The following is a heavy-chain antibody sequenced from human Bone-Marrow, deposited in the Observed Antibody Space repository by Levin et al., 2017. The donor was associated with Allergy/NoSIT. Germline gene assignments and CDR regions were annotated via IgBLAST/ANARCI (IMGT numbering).Heavy chain of an antibody. D-gene: IGHD3-10*01. CDR2: IFYSGTT. Sequence: SETLSLTCSVSGGSISSGGYYWTWIRQHPEWGLQWLGYIFYSGTTYYSPSLKSRVSISVDTSKNQFSLRLTSVTAADTAVYFCAREDRSGSCDVWGQGTVVTVSS. CDR3: AREDRSGSCDV. CDR1: GGSISSGGYY. J-gene: IGHJ3*01. V-gene: IGHV4-31*03.